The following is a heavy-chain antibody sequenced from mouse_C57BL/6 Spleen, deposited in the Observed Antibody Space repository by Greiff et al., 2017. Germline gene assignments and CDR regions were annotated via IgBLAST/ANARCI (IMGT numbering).Heavy chain of an antibody. Sequence: QVQLKQSGPELVKPGASVKISCKASGYAFSSSWMNWVKQRPGKGLEWIGRIYPGDGDTKYNGKFKGKATLTADKSSSTAYMQLSSLTSEDSAVYFCARGGNLYYYAMDYWGQGTSVTVSS. CDR2: IYPGDGDT. V-gene: IGHV1-82*01. CDR3: ARGGNLYYYAMDY. CDR1: GYAFSSSW. D-gene: IGHD2-1*01. J-gene: IGHJ4*01.